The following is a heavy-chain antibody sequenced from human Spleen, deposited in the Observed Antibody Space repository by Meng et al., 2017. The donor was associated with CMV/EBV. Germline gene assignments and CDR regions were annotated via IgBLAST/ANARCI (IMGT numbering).Heavy chain of an antibody. Sequence: GESLKISCAASGFTFSAYWMTWVRQAPGKGLEWVSSISSSSSYIYYADSVRGRFTISRDDSKSSLSLQMNSLRAEDTAVYYCVRGGEHCSTTSCFPWGQGTLVTVSS. CDR3: VRGGEHCSTTSCFP. CDR1: GFTFSAYW. V-gene: IGHV3-21*01. CDR2: ISSSSSYI. J-gene: IGHJ5*02. D-gene: IGHD2-2*01.